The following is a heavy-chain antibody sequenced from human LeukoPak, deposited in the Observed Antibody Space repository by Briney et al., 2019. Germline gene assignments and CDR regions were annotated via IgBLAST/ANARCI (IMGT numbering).Heavy chain of an antibody. V-gene: IGHV1-46*01. Sequence: GASVKVSCKAPGYSFTSYYMNWVRQAPGQGLEWMGIINPSGGSTSYAQKFQGRVTMTRDMSTSTVYMELSSLRSEDTAVYYCASAYCGGDCYPLSYYYYMDVWGKGTTVTISS. CDR1: GYSFTSYY. D-gene: IGHD2-21*02. CDR3: ASAYCGGDCYPLSYYYYMDV. CDR2: INPSGGST. J-gene: IGHJ6*03.